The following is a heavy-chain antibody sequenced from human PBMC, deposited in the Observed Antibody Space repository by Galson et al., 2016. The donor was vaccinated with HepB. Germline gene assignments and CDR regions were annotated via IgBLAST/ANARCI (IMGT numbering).Heavy chain of an antibody. V-gene: IGHV3-23*01. J-gene: IGHJ5*02. CDR3: AKVSRQSVFLGYLGA. D-gene: IGHD3-16*01. Sequence: YYADFVKGRFTISRDNSKTTLFLQMNTVRDKDTAIYYCAKVSRQSVFLGYLGAWGQGTLVTVSS.